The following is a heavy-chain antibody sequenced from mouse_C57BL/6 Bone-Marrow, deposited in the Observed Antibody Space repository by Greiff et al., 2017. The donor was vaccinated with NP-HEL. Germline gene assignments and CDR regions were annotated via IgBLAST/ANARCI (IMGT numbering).Heavy chain of an antibody. Sequence: QVQLQQPGAELVKPGASVKLSCKASGYTFTSYWMHWVKQRPGQGLEWIGMIHPNSGSTNYNEKFKSKATLTVDKSSSTAYLQLSSLTSEDSAVYYGARHPPWDVEDYFDYWGQGTTLTVSS. V-gene: IGHV1-64*01. CDR1: GYTFTSYW. CDR2: IHPNSGST. D-gene: IGHD4-1*01. CDR3: ARHPPWDVEDYFDY. J-gene: IGHJ2*01.